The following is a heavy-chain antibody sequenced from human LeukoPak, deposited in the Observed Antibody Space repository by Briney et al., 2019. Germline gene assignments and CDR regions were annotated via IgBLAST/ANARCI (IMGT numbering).Heavy chain of an antibody. J-gene: IGHJ4*02. D-gene: IGHD3-10*01. CDR2: IWYDGSNK. CDR3: AKASGSYYHHHFDY. Sequence: GGSLRLSCAASGFTFSSYGMHWVRQAPGKGLEWVAVIWYDGSNKYYADSVKGRFTISRDNSKNTLYLQMNSLRAEDTAVYYCAKASGSYYHHHFDYWGQGTLVTVSS. V-gene: IGHV3-33*06. CDR1: GFTFSSYG.